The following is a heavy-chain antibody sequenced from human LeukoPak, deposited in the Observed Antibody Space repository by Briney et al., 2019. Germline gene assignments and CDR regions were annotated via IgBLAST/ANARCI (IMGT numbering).Heavy chain of an antibody. CDR3: ARGPYDYGDYSRG. J-gene: IGHJ4*02. CDR1: GFTFSSYS. V-gene: IGHV3-21*01. D-gene: IGHD4-17*01. CDR2: ISSSSSYI. Sequence: GGSLRLSCAASGFTFSSYSMNWVRQAPGKGLEWVSSISSSSSYIYYADSVKGRFTISRDNAKNSLHLQMNSLRAEDTAVYYCARGPYDYGDYSRGWGQGTLVTVSS.